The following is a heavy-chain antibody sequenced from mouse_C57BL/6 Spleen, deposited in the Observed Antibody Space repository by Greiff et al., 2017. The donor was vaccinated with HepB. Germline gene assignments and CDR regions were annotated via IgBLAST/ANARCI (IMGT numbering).Heavy chain of an antibody. D-gene: IGHD2-1*01. Sequence: QVQLQQPGAELVKPGASVKMSCKASGYTFTSYWITWVKQRPGQGLEWIGDIYPGSGSTNYNEKFKSKATLTLDTSSSTAYMQLSSLTSEDSAVYCCARNGYGNFYFDYWGQGTTLTVSS. CDR2: IYPGSGST. J-gene: IGHJ2*01. CDR3: ARNGYGNFYFDY. V-gene: IGHV1-55*01. CDR1: GYTFTSYW.